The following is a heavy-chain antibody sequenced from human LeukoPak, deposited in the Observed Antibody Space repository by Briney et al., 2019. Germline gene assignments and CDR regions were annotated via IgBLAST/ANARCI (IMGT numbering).Heavy chain of an antibody. CDR1: GDSITSHY. J-gene: IGHJ4*02. Sequence: PSETLSLTCNVSGDSITSHYWNWIRQPPGKGLEWVGYMYYTGITKYTPSLKSRFTMSVDTSKHQFFLRLSSVTATDTAVYHCARSVDYFDNTGPHMMFDYWGPGSLVTVSS. D-gene: IGHD3-22*01. V-gene: IGHV4-59*11. CDR2: MYYTGIT. CDR3: ARSVDYFDNTGPHMMFDY.